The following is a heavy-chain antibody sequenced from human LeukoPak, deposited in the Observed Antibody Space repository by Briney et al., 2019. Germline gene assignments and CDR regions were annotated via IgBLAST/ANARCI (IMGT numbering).Heavy chain of an antibody. Sequence: GGSLRLSCAASGFSFSSYAMSWVRQAPGKGLEWVSSFSGSGGSTYYADSVKGRFTISRDNSKNTLYLQMISLRAEDTAVYYCAKSGYNRFDYWGQGTLVTVSS. V-gene: IGHV3-23*01. CDR2: FSGSGGST. J-gene: IGHJ4*02. CDR3: AKSGYNRFDY. CDR1: GFSFSSYA. D-gene: IGHD5-24*01.